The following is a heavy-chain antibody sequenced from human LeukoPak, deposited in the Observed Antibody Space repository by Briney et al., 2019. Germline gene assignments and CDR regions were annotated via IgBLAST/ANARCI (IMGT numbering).Heavy chain of an antibody. V-gene: IGHV3-64*01. Sequence: GGSLRLSCAASGFTFSDYAMHWVRQAPGKELEYVSAISSNGGSIHYANSVKGRFTISRDNSKNTLYLQMDSLRAEDMAVYYCARDTCGCGSGWHLYWYFDLWGRGTLDTVSS. CDR2: ISSNGGSI. CDR1: GFTFSDYA. D-gene: IGHD6-19*01. J-gene: IGHJ2*01. CDR3: ARDTCGCGSGWHLYWYFDL.